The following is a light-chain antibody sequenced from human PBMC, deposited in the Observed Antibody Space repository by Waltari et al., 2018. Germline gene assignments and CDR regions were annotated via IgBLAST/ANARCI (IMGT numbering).Light chain of an antibody. Sequence: EIVMTQSPATLSVSPGERATLSCRASQRVRSNLAWYQQKPGQAPRLLIYGASTRATAIPARFSGSGSGTEFTLTISSLQSEDFAVYYCQQYNLWPPYTFGQGTKLEIK. CDR2: GAS. CDR1: QRVRSN. V-gene: IGKV3-15*01. CDR3: QQYNLWPPYT. J-gene: IGKJ2*01.